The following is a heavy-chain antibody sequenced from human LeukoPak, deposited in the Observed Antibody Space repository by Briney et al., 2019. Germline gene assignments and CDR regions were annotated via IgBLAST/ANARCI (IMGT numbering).Heavy chain of an antibody. J-gene: IGHJ4*02. V-gene: IGHV3-43*01. D-gene: IGHD3-10*01. Sequence: GGSLRLSCAASGFSFDAYTMHWVRQVPGKGLEWVSLSSWDGGSTKYAASVKGRFTISRDNSKNSLYLQMNSLRTEDTALYYCVKDSRRYYPALQYYFDYWGQGTLVTVSS. CDR3: VKDSRRYYPALQYYFDY. CDR2: SSWDGGST. CDR1: GFSFDAYT.